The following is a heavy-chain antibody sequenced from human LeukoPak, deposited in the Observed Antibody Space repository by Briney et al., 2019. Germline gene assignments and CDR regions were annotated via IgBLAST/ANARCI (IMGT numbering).Heavy chain of an antibody. Sequence: GGSLRLSCAASGFTFSSYAMSWVRQAPGKGLEWVSGLSGSGDNTYYADSVKGRFTISRDNSKNTLYLQMNSLRVEDTAVYYCAKDLTVTTRGDALDIWGQGTMVTVSS. D-gene: IGHD4-17*01. V-gene: IGHV3-23*01. CDR1: GFTFSSYA. J-gene: IGHJ3*02. CDR2: LSGSGDNT. CDR3: AKDLTVTTRGDALDI.